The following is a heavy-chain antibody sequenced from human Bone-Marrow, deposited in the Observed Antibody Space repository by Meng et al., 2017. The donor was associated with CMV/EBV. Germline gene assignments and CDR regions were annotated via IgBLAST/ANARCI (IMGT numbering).Heavy chain of an antibody. V-gene: IGHV1-2*02. J-gene: IGHJ6*02. Sequence: ASVKVSCKASGYTFTGYYMHWVRQAPGQGLEWMGWINPNSGGTNYAQKFQGRVTMTRDTSISTAYMELRSLRSDDTAVYYCARDLLEWLTTYYYYYGMDVWGQGTTVTVSS. CDR2: INPNSGGT. CDR1: GYTFTGYY. CDR3: ARDLLEWLTTYYYYYGMDV. D-gene: IGHD3-3*01.